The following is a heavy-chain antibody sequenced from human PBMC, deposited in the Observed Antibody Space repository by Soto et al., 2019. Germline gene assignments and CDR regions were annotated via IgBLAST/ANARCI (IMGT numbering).Heavy chain of an antibody. CDR1: GDTFTSYG. D-gene: IGHD3-3*01. CDR3: ASSNALGFWSGYSITSFDY. CDR2: ISAYNGNT. Sequence: GTSVKVSCKASGDTFTSYGSSWVQQSPEQGLEWIGWISAYNGNTNYAQKHQGRVTMTTDTSTSTAYMELRSLRSDDTAVYYCASSNALGFWSGYSITSFDYWGQGTLVTVSS. V-gene: IGHV1-18*01. J-gene: IGHJ4*02.